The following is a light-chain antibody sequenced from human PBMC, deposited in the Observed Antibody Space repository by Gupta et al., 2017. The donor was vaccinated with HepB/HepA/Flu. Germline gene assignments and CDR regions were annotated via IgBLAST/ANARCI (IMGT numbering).Light chain of an antibody. V-gene: IGKV2D-29*01. Sequence: DIVMTQSPLSLSVTPGQPASISCKSSQSLLHSDGKTYSYWFLQKPGQPPQVLIYELSNRGSRFSGVTVRVSDSGAGTDFTPKISRVEAEDVGREYGMQDMNTSGQGTKLEIK. CDR2: ELS. CDR1: QSLLHSDGKTY. CDR3: MQDMNT. J-gene: IGKJ2*01.